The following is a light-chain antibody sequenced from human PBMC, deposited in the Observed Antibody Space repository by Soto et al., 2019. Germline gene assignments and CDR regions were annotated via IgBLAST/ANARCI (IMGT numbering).Light chain of an antibody. Sequence: DIQMTQSPSTLSASVGDRVTITCRASQSIGSWVAWYQQKPGEVPRLLIYTATTLKGGVPSRFSGSGSGAEFTLTISSLQPEDFATYYCQQYNSYPWTFGQGTKVDI. V-gene: IGKV1-5*03. CDR2: TAT. CDR1: QSIGSW. CDR3: QQYNSYPWT. J-gene: IGKJ1*01.